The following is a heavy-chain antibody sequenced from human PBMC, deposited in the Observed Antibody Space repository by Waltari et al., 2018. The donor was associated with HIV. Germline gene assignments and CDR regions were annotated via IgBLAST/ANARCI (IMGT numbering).Heavy chain of an antibody. Sequence: EVQLVESGGGLIETGGSLRLSCAASGFTVSSNYMSWVRQAPGKGLGWVSGIYSGGSRYYADSLKGRFTISRDNSKNTGSLHMNSLRAEDTAVYYCARDPRSSGYYGVDVWGQGTAVTVSS. CDR1: GFTVSSNY. CDR3: ARDPRSSGYYGVDV. CDR2: IYSGGSR. J-gene: IGHJ6*02. D-gene: IGHD1-26*01. V-gene: IGHV3-53*01.